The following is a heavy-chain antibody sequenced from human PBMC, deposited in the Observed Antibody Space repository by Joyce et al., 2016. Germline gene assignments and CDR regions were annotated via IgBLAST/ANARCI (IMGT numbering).Heavy chain of an antibody. J-gene: IGHJ4*02. CDR3: AKGFGIASAGTPQPFDF. V-gene: IGHV3-30*04. CDR2: ISYDGTMQ. Sequence: QVQLVESGGGVVQPGRSLRLSCAASGFPFSSYALHWVRHAPGKGLEWVAVISYDGTMQHYADSVKGRFTISGDKSKNTLYLQMSSLRAEDTAVYYCAKGFGIASAGTPQPFDFWGQGTQVTVSS. CDR1: GFPFSSYA. D-gene: IGHD6-13*01.